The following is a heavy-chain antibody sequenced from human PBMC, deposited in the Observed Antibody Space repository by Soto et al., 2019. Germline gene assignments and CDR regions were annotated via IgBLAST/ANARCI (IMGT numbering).Heavy chain of an antibody. CDR1: GFIFSSYG. Sequence: QVQLVESGGGVVQPGRSLRLSCAASGFIFSSYGMHWVRQAPGKELEWVAVISYEGSHTYYADTVKGRFTITRDNSKNTLYLQMNSLRPEDTAVYYCAKEVHCGGGSCSWSEGFDYWGQGTLLTVSS. CDR2: ISYEGSHT. CDR3: AKEVHCGGGSCSWSEGFDY. J-gene: IGHJ4*02. D-gene: IGHD2-15*01. V-gene: IGHV3-30*18.